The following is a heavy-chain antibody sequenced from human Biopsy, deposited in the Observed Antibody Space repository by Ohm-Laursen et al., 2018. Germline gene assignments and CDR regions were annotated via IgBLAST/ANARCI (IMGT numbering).Heavy chain of an antibody. V-gene: IGHV3-23*01. CDR1: GFTFNIYA. J-gene: IGHJ4*02. CDR3: ATAAYAPPYFDL. CDR2: ISSSGDNT. D-gene: IGHD4-17*01. Sequence: SLRLSCSASGFTFNIYAMAWVRQAPEKGLEWVSSISSSGDNTYYSDSVKGRFTISRDNSRNTVYLQMNSLRAEDTAVYFCATAAYAPPYFDLWGRGTVVTVSS.